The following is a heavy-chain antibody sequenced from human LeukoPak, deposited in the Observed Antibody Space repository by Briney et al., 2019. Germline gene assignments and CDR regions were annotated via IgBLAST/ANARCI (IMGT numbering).Heavy chain of an antibody. D-gene: IGHD7-27*01. CDR1: GFTLSSYD. J-gene: IGHJ3*02. CDR2: ITSTGSTV. V-gene: IGHV3-48*03. Sequence: PGGSLRLSCAGSGFTLSSYDMNWVRQAPGKGLGWVSYITSTGSTVYYADSVRGRFIIARDNAKNSLLLQMSSLRAEDTAVYYCARDLWGPDVLDIWGQGTMVTVSS. CDR3: ARDLWGPDVLDI.